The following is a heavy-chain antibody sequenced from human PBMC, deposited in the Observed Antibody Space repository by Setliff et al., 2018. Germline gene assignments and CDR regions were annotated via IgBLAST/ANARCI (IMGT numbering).Heavy chain of an antibody. V-gene: IGHV1-69*13. J-gene: IGHJ5*02. CDR3: ATLRECIGASCYRWFDP. CDR2: IIPILGTT. D-gene: IGHD2-15*01. Sequence: SVKVSCKASGGTFTRNAFSWVRQAPGQGLEWMGGIIPILGTTEYAQKFQGRVTISADESTSTVYMDLSSLRSEDTAVYYCATLRECIGASCYRWFDPWGQGTLVTVSS. CDR1: GGTFTRNA.